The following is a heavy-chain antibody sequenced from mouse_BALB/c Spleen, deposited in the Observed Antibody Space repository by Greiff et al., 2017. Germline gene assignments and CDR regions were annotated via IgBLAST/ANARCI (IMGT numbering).Heavy chain of an antibody. Sequence: VQLQQSGAELVRPGVSVKISCKGSGYTFTDYAMHWVKQSHAKSLEWIGVISTYYGDASYNQKFKGKATMTVDKSSSTAYMELARLTSEDSAIYYCARRYYGNYGFAYWGQGTLVTVSA. CDR2: ISTYYGDA. V-gene: IGHV1S137*01. CDR3: ARRYYGNYGFAY. CDR1: GYTFTDYA. J-gene: IGHJ3*01. D-gene: IGHD2-1*01.